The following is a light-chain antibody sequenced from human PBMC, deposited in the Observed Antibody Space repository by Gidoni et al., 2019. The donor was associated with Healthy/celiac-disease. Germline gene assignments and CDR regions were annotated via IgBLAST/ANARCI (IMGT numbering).Light chain of an antibody. Sequence: DILLTPSPSSLSASVGDRVTITCQASPDISNYLNWYPQKPGKAPKLLIYEASNLETGVPSRFSGSGSGRDFTFTISSLQPEDNATYYCQQDDNRHPTFGGGTKVEIK. V-gene: IGKV1-33*01. J-gene: IGKJ4*01. CDR3: QQDDNRHPT. CDR1: PDISNY. CDR2: EAS.